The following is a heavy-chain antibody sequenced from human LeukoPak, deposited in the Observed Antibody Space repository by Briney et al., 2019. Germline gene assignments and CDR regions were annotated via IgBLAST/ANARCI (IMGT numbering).Heavy chain of an antibody. J-gene: IGHJ3*02. CDR3: TRSNAFDI. V-gene: IGHV4-38-2*02. CDR1: GYSISSGYY. CDR2: IYHSGST. Sequence: PSETLSLTCTVSGYSISSGYYWGWIRQPPGKGLEWIGSIYHSGSTYYNPSLKSRVTISVDTSKNQFSLKLSSVTAADTAVYYCTRSNAFDIRGQGTMVTVSS.